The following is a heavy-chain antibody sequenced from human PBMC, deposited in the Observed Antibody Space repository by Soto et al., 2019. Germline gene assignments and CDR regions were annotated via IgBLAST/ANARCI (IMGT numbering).Heavy chain of an antibody. D-gene: IGHD2-2*02. V-gene: IGHV1-2*04. CDR2: INPNSGGT. CDR3: ARAGVLGYCSSTSCYTSSEFDY. CDR1: GYTFTGYY. J-gene: IGHJ4*02. Sequence: ASVKVSCKASGYTFTGYYMHWVLQAPGEGLEWMGWINPNSGGTNYAQKFQGWVTMTRDTSISTAYMELSRLRSDDTAVYYCARAGVLGYCSSTSCYTSSEFDYWGQGTLVTVSS.